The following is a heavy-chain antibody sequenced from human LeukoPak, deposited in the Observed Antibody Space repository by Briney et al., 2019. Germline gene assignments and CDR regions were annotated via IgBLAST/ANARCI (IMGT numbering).Heavy chain of an antibody. CDR3: AGLRDYDILTGHVNYYYYYMDV. CDR1: GGSISSYY. V-gene: IGHV4-4*07. D-gene: IGHD3-9*01. J-gene: IGHJ6*03. Sequence: SETLSLTCTVSGGSISSYYWSWIRQPAGKGLEWIWRIYPSGSTNYNPSLKSRVTMSVDTSKNQFSLKLSSVTAADTAVYYCAGLRDYDILTGHVNYYYYYMDVWGKGTTVTISS. CDR2: IYPSGST.